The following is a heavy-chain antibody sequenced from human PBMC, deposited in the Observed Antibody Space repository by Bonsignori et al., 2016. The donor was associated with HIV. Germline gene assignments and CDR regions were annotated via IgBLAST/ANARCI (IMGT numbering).Heavy chain of an antibody. CDR2: INYSGSA. D-gene: IGHD1-14*01. CDR1: DGSISSSRYY. Sequence: QVQLQESGPGLVKPSETLSLTCTVSDGSISSSRYYWGWVRQPPGKGLEWIGSINYSGSAHYKPSLKSRVTISSRHVQEPVLPKTDLCDRRRTRPWYYCATIIESPPSVVRYYSTGRLGQRDHGHRLL. J-gene: IGHJ6*03. V-gene: IGHV4-39*07. CDR3: ATIIESPPSVVRYYSTGR.